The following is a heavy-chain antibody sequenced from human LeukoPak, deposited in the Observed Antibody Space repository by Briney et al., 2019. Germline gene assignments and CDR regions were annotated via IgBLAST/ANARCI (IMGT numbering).Heavy chain of an antibody. Sequence: NPSETLSLTCTVSGGSIRSYYWSWIRQPPGKGLEWIGYIYYSGSTNYNPSLKSRVTISVDTSKNQFSLKLSSVTAADTAVYYCARAAAGPFDYWGQGTLVTVSS. D-gene: IGHD6-13*01. V-gene: IGHV4-59*01. CDR2: IYYSGST. J-gene: IGHJ4*02. CDR3: ARAAAGPFDY. CDR1: GGSIRSYY.